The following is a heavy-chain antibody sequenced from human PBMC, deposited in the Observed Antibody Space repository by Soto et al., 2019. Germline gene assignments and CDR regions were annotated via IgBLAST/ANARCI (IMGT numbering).Heavy chain of an antibody. CDR1: GCGFTSYW. Sequence: PGESLKISCKGSGCGFTSYWISWVRQMPGKGLEWMGRIDPSDSYTNYSPSFQGHVTISADKSISTAYLQWSSLKASDTAMYYCARLPMGEYYYYYGMDVWGQGTTVTVSS. J-gene: IGHJ6*02. D-gene: IGHD1-26*01. CDR3: ARLPMGEYYYYYGMDV. V-gene: IGHV5-10-1*01. CDR2: IDPSDSYT.